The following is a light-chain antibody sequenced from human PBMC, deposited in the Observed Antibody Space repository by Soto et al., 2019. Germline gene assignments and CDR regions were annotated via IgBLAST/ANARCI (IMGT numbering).Light chain of an antibody. CDR2: EVS. Sequence: QSALNQPASVSGSPGQSITLSCTGTSSDVVSYNLVSWYQHHPGKAPKLMIYEVSKRPSGVSNRFSGSKSGNTASLTISGLQAEDEADYYCCSYAGSSTFPYVFGTGTKVTVL. V-gene: IGLV2-23*02. CDR1: SSDVVSYNL. J-gene: IGLJ1*01. CDR3: CSYAGSSTFPYV.